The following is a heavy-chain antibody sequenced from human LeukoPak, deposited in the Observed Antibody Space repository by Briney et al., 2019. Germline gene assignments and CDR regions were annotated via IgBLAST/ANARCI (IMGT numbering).Heavy chain of an antibody. J-gene: IGHJ4*02. CDR1: GFTFSSYA. Sequence: PGGSLRLSCAASGFTFSSYAMSWVRQAPGKGPEWVSGISGSGGSTYYADSVKGRFTISRDNSKNTVYLQMNSLRAEDTAVYYCAKDPLLWFGDLLRTAGFDYWGQGTLVTVSS. CDR3: AKDPLLWFGDLLRTAGFDY. CDR2: ISGSGGST. D-gene: IGHD3-10*01. V-gene: IGHV3-23*01.